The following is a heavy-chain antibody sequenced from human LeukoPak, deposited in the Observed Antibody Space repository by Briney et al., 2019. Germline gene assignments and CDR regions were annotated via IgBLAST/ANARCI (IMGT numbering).Heavy chain of an antibody. Sequence: EASVKVSCKVSGYTLTELSMHWVRQAPGKGLEWMGGFDPEDGETIYAQKFQGRVTMTTDTSTSTAYMELRSLRSDDTAVYYCARDDPGDYGPYFDYWGQGTLVTVSS. V-gene: IGHV1-24*01. D-gene: IGHD4-17*01. CDR3: ARDDPGDYGPYFDY. CDR1: GYTLTELS. J-gene: IGHJ4*02. CDR2: FDPEDGET.